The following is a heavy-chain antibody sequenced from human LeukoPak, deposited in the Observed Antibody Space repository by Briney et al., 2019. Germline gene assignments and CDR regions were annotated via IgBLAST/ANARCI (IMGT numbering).Heavy chain of an antibody. J-gene: IGHJ6*03. D-gene: IGHD3-10*01. CDR2: ISSSSSTI. CDR3: ARGNTMVRGVIFSDYYYYMDV. CDR1: GFTFSSYS. Sequence: PGGSLRLSCAASGFTFSSYSMNWVRQAPGKGLEWVSYISSSSSTIYYADSVKGRFTISRDNTKNSLYLQMNSLRAEDTAVYYCARGNTMVRGVIFSDYYYYMDVWGKGTTVTVSS. V-gene: IGHV3-48*04.